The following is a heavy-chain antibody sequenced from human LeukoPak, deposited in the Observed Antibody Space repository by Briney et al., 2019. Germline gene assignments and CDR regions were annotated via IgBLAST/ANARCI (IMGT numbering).Heavy chain of an antibody. CDR2: INPYNGNT. Sequence: ASVKVSCKASGYIFTNYAIHWVRQAPGQGLEWMRWINPYNGNTNYAQKFQGRVTMTTVTSTSTAYMEVTNLRSDDTAVYYCARAVSVTTPYFDYWGQGSLVTVSS. CDR3: ARAVSVTTPYFDY. CDR1: GYIFTNYA. V-gene: IGHV1-18*01. D-gene: IGHD4-17*01. J-gene: IGHJ4*02.